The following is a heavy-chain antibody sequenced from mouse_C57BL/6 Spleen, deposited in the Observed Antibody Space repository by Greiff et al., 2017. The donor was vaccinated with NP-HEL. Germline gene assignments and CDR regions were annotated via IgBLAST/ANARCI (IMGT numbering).Heavy chain of an antibody. CDR1: GYTFTDYY. V-gene: IGHV1-19*01. CDR2: INPYNGGT. J-gene: IGHJ4*01. Sequence: EVQLQQSGPVLVKPGASVKMSCKASGYTFTDYYMNWVKQSHGKSLEWIGVINPYNGGTSYNQKFKGKATLTVDKSSSTAYMELNSLTSEASAVYYWARSYYYGSSFYYAMDYWGQGTSVTVSS. CDR3: ARSYYYGSSFYYAMDY. D-gene: IGHD1-1*01.